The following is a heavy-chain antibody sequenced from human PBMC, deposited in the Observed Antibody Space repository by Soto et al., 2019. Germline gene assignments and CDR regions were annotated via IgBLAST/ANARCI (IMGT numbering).Heavy chain of an antibody. CDR1: GYTFTTYS. CDR3: ARGQPSMIVVVINWFDP. CDR2: INPGGGRT. Sequence: ASVKVSCKASGYTFTTYSMHWVRQAPGQGLEWMGIINPGGGRTSYAQKFQGRVTMTRDTSTSTVYMELSSLRSEDTAVYYCARGQPSMIVVVINWFDPWGQGTLVTVSS. D-gene: IGHD3-22*01. J-gene: IGHJ5*02. V-gene: IGHV1-46*01.